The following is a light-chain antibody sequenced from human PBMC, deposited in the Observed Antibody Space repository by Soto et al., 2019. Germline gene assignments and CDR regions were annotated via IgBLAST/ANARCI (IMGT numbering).Light chain of an antibody. CDR3: QKSGS. J-gene: IGKJ2*01. Sequence: EIVLTQSPVTLSVSPGERATLSCRASQSVGNLLPWYQQRPGQAPRLLMYDVVNRATGIPARFSGSGSGTDFTRTIGSLETEDSAVYYCQKSGSFGQGTKLEIK. V-gene: IGKV3-11*01. CDR2: DVV. CDR1: QSVGNL.